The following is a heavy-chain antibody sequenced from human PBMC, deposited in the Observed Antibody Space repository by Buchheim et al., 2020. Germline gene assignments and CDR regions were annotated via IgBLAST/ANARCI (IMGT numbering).Heavy chain of an antibody. J-gene: IGHJ4*02. V-gene: IGHV4-34*01. Sequence: QVQLQQWGAGLLKPSETLSLTCAVYGGSFSGYYWSWIRQPPGKGLEWIGEINHSGSTNYNPSLKSRVTISVDTSKNQFSLKLSSVTAADTAVYYCARGLSRDRLRYFDWLFSPAYFDYWGQGTL. CDR2: INHSGST. CDR3: ARGLSRDRLRYFDWLFSPAYFDY. CDR1: GGSFSGYY. D-gene: IGHD3-9*01.